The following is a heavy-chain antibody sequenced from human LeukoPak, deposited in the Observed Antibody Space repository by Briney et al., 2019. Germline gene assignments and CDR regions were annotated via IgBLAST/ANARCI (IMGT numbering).Heavy chain of an antibody. CDR3: ARPPSGSYGPELFDY. J-gene: IGHJ4*02. CDR2: ISAYNGNT. V-gene: IGHV1-18*01. D-gene: IGHD1-26*01. CDR1: GYTFTTVG. Sequence: GASLKLSCKASGYTFTTVGISTVRQAPGQRLEWMGWISAYNGNTNYAQKLPGRVTMTKDTSTSTAYMELRSLRSDDPAVYYCARPPSGSYGPELFDYWGQGTLVTVSS.